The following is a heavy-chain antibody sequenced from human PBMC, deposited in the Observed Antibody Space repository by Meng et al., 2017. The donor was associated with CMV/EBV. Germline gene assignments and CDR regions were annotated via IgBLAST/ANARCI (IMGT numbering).Heavy chain of an antibody. V-gene: IGHV1-2*02. CDR3: ARWGGTYRLALGYFDY. J-gene: IGHJ4*02. D-gene: IGHD6-19*01. CDR1: GYTFTGYY. Sequence: ASLKVSCKASGYTFTGYYMHWVRQAPGQGLEWMGWINPNSGGTNYAQKFQGRVTMTRDTSISTAYMELSRLRSDDTAVYYCARWGGTYRLALGYFDYWGQGTLVTVSS. CDR2: INPNSGGT.